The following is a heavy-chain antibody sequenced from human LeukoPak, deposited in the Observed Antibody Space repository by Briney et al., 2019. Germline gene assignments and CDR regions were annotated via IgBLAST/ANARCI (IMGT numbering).Heavy chain of an antibody. CDR3: AREADYYGSGSSYNWFDP. CDR2: IYYSGST. D-gene: IGHD3-10*01. J-gene: IGHJ5*02. CDR1: GGSINSYY. V-gene: IGHV4-59*01. Sequence: SETLSLTCTVSGGSINSYYWSWIRQPPGKGLEWIGYIYYSGSTNYNPSLKSRVTISVDTSKNQFSLKLSSVTAADTAVYYCAREADYYGSGSSYNWFDPWGQGTLVTVSS.